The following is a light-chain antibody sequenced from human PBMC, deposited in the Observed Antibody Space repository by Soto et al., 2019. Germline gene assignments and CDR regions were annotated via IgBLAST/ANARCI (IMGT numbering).Light chain of an antibody. Sequence: EIVLTQSPGTLSLSPGERATLSCRASQSVSTSLVWYQQKAGQAPRLLIYGASNRAPGIPDRFSGSGSGTDFTLTINRLEPEDFAVYYCQQHDNSPTFGRGTKVEI. CDR1: QSVSTS. CDR2: GAS. V-gene: IGKV3-20*01. CDR3: QQHDNSPT. J-gene: IGKJ4*01.